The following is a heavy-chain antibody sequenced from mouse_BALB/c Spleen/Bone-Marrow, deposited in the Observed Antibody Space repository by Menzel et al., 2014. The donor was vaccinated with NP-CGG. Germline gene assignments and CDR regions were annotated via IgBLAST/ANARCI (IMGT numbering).Heavy chain of an antibody. CDR2: INTNGGDT. D-gene: IGHD2-4*01. V-gene: IGHV5-6-3*01. CDR1: GFTFSNYG. J-gene: IGHJ3*01. Sequence: EVKLMESGGGLVQPGGSLKLSCAASGFTFSNYGMSWVRQTPDKRLEFVATINTNGGDTYYPDSVKGRFTISRDNAKNTLYLQMSSLKSEDTAIYYCARGADYVSWFAYWGQGTLVAVSA. CDR3: ARGADYVSWFAY.